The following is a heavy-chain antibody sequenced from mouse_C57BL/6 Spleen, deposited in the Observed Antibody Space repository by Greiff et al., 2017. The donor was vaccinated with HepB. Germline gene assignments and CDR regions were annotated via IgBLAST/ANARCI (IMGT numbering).Heavy chain of an antibody. CDR3: ARAIRSYPNDCDMDD. V-gene: IGHV1-82*01. Sequence: QVQLKESGPELVKPGASVKISCKASGYAFSSSWMNWVKQRPGKGLEWIGRIYPGDGDTNYNGKFKGKATLTADKSSSTAYMQLSSLTSEDSAVYFCARAIRSYPNDCDMDDWGQGTSVTVSS. CDR1: GYAFSSSW. J-gene: IGHJ4*01. CDR2: IYPGDGDT. D-gene: IGHD1-1*01.